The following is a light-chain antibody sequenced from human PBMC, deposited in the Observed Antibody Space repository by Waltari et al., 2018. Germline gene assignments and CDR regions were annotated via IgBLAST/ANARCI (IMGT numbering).Light chain of an antibody. J-gene: IGLJ1*01. CDR1: SSDVGSYNL. Sequence: QSALTQPASVSGSPGQSVTISCTGTSSDVGSYNLVPCFQQYPDKAPKLIIFEVNKRPSGVSNRFSGSKSGNTASLTISGLQAEDEADYYCCSYAGSGIYVFGSGAKVTVL. CDR2: EVN. CDR3: CSYAGSGIYV. V-gene: IGLV2-23*02.